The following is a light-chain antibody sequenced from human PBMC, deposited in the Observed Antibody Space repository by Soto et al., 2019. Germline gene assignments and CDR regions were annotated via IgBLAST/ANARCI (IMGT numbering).Light chain of an antibody. CDR1: QTIGRY. J-gene: IGKJ3*01. CDR2: GVS. V-gene: IGKV1-39*01. CDR3: QQTFSSLFT. Sequence: DIQMTQSPSTLSASVGDRVTITCRASQTIGRYLSSYQQKPGTAPKLLIYGVSSLQAGVPSRFSGSGSGTDFTLTISSLQPEDFATYYCQQTFSSLFTFGPGTRVDLK.